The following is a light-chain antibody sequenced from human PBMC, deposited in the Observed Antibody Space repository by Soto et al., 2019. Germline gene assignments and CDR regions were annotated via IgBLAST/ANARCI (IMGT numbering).Light chain of an antibody. CDR1: SSNIGSNT. Sequence: QSVLTQPPSASGTPGQRVTISCSGSSSNIGSNTVNWYQQLPGTAPKLLIYNNNQRPSGVPDRFSGSKSGTSASLAISGLQSEDEADYYCAAWDDSLNGRYVFGTGTKLTAL. CDR3: AAWDDSLNGRYV. CDR2: NNN. V-gene: IGLV1-44*01. J-gene: IGLJ1*01.